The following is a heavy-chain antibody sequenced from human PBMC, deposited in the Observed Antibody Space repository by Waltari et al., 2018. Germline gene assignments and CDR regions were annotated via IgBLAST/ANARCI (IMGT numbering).Heavy chain of an antibody. V-gene: IGHV1-46*01. CDR3: ARDNSSGSDP. Sequence: QVQLVQSGAEVKKPGASVKVSCKASGYTFTSYYMHWVRQAPGQGLEWMGIINPSGGGTSNAKKCKGRVTMTRDTSTSTVYMELSSLRAEDTAVDYCARDNSSGSDPWGQGTLVTVSS. CDR1: GYTFTSYY. CDR2: INPSGGGT. J-gene: IGHJ5*02. D-gene: IGHD6-19*01.